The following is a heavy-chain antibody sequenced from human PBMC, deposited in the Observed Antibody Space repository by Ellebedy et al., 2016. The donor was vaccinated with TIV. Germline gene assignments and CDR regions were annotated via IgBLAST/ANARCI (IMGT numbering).Heavy chain of an antibody. D-gene: IGHD2-21*02. CDR2: LIPIFATT. Sequence: AASVKVSCKASGGTFSNYAISWVRQAPGQGLEWMGGLIPIFATTSYAQKFQGRVTITADESTSTAYTELSSLRSEDTAVYYCARDRRAYCGGDCPSWFDPWGQGTLVTVSP. CDR1: GGTFSNYA. CDR3: ARDRRAYCGGDCPSWFDP. V-gene: IGHV1-69*13. J-gene: IGHJ5*02.